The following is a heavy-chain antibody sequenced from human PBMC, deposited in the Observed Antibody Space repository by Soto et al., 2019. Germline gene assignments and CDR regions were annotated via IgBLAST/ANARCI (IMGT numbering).Heavy chain of an antibody. V-gene: IGHV3-30*18. CDR3: AKGTFGSGSLDY. Sequence: PGGSLRLSCVASGFTFSSYGMHWVRQAPGKGLEWVAVISYDGSNKYYADSVKGRFTISRDNSKNTLYLQMNSLRAEDTAVYYCAKGTFGSGSLDYWGQGTLVTVSS. CDR1: GFTFSSYG. D-gene: IGHD3-10*01. CDR2: ISYDGSNK. J-gene: IGHJ4*02.